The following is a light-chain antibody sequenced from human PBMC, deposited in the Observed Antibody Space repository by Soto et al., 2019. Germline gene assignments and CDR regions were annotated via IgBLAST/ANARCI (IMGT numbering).Light chain of an antibody. CDR1: SSDVGGYSY. V-gene: IGLV2-14*01. CDR3: ASYTNSRTYV. J-gene: IGLJ1*01. Sequence: QSVLTQPASVSGSPGQSIAISCTGTSSDVGGYSYVSWYQQQPGKAPKLVISDVSNRPSGVSDRFSGSKSGNTASLTISGLQTEDEADYYCASYTNSRTYVFGTGTKVTVL. CDR2: DVS.